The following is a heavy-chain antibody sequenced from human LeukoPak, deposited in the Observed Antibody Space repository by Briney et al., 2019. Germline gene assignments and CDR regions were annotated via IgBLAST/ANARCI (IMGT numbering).Heavy chain of an antibody. V-gene: IGHV4-30-4*02. D-gene: IGHD3-22*01. CDR3: ARVVGGMYYYDSSGARFDY. CDR1: GGSISSGEYY. J-gene: IGHJ4*02. CDR2: MYYRGST. Sequence: PSETLSLTCTVSGGSISSGEYYSSWIRQPPGEGREWIGYMYYRGSTYYNPSLKTPVTISVDTSKTQFSLKLRSVTADAPAVYYCARVVGGMYYYDSSGARFDYWGQGTLVPVSS.